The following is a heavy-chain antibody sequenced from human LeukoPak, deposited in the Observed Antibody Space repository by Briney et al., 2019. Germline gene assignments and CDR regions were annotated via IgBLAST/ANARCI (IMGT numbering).Heavy chain of an antibody. CDR2: INPNSGDT. V-gene: IGHV1-2*06. CDR1: GYTVTDYY. J-gene: IGHJ4*02. CDR3: AKSQKGYFDY. Sequence: ASVKVSCKASGYTVTDYYIHWVRQAPGQGLEWMGRINPNSGDTNYAQKFQGRVTMTRDTSITTAYMELSGLRSDDTAVYYCAKSQKGYFDYWGQGTLVTVSS.